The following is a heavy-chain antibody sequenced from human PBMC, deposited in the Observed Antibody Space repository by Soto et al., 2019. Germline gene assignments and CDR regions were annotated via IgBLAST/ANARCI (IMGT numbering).Heavy chain of an antibody. D-gene: IGHD1-26*01. CDR2: ISYDGSNK. V-gene: IGHV3-30*14. CDR3: ATWLLREHAYDI. CDR1: GFTFSSYA. Sequence: GGSLRLSCAASGFTFSSYAMHWVRQAPGKGLEWVAVISYDGSNKYYADSVKGRFTISRDTSKTIVFLQMSSLGPDDTAVYYCATWLLREHAYDIWGLGTTVTVSS. J-gene: IGHJ3*02.